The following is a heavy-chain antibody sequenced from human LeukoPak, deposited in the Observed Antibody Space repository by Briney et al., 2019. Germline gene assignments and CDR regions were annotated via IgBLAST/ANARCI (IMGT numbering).Heavy chain of an antibody. D-gene: IGHD5-24*01. J-gene: IGHJ4*02. V-gene: IGHV4-39*01. CDR2: ISYSGNT. CDR3: MRHEEEDGYNAKPFDF. Sequence: PSETLSLTCTVSGGSISNSNYYWGWVRQPPGKGLEWIGTISYSGNTYYTPSLKSRVTISVDTSKNQFSLRLSSVPAADTAVYFCMRHEEEDGYNAKPFDFWGQGTLVTVSS. CDR1: GGSISNSNYY.